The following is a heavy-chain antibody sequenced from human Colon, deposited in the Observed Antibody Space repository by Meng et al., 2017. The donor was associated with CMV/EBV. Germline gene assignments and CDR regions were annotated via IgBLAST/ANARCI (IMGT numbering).Heavy chain of an antibody. Sequence: GSLRPSCAVSGGYLSGYYWSWIRQPPGKGLEWIGEINQSGSTNYNPSLKSRVAISLGTSGNQFSLKVNSVTAADTAVYYCARGRSIVGATYIDYWGQGTLVTVSS. CDR1: GGYLSGYY. CDR2: INQSGST. V-gene: IGHV4-34*01. CDR3: ARGRSIVGATYIDY. J-gene: IGHJ4*02. D-gene: IGHD1-26*01.